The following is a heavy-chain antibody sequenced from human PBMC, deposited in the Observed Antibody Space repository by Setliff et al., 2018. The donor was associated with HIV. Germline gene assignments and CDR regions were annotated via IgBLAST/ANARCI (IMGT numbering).Heavy chain of an antibody. D-gene: IGHD6-19*01. CDR1: GYTFTSYP. J-gene: IGHJ4*02. CDR3: ARGSGGAAAEIYRSFDY. V-gene: IGHV7-4-1*02. Sequence: GASVKVSCKASGYTFTSYPMNWVRQAPGQGPEWMGWINSNTGNPTYAQGFTGRFVFSLDTSVSTAYLQISSLKAEDTAVYYCARGSGGAAAEIYRSFDYWGQGTLVTVSS. CDR2: INSNTGNP.